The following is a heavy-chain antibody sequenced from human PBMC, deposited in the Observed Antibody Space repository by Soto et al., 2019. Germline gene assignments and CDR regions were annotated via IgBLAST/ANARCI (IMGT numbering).Heavy chain of an antibody. Sequence: PSETLSXTCTVSGGSISSSSYYWGWFRQPPGKGLEWIGSIYYSGSTYYNPSLKSRVTISVDTSKNQFSLKLSSVTAADTAVYYCVTDCSSTGCRRGSLYVWGQGTTVTVSS. CDR3: VTDCSSTGCRRGSLYV. J-gene: IGHJ6*02. D-gene: IGHD2-2*01. CDR1: GGSISSSSYY. CDR2: IYYSGST. V-gene: IGHV4-39*01.